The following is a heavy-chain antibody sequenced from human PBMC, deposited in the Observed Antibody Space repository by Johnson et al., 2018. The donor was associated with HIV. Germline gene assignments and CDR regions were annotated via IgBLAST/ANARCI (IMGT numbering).Heavy chain of an antibody. Sequence: VKLVESGGGVVQPGRSLRLSCAASGFTFSNAWMSWVRQAPGKGLEWVGRIKSKTDGGTTDYAAPVKGRFAISRDDSKNTLYLQLNSLKTEDTAVYYCTTALTGDAFNIWGQGTLVTVSS. V-gene: IGHV3-15*01. CDR1: GFTFSNAW. CDR3: TTALTGDAFNI. D-gene: IGHD7-27*01. J-gene: IGHJ3*02. CDR2: IKSKTDGGTT.